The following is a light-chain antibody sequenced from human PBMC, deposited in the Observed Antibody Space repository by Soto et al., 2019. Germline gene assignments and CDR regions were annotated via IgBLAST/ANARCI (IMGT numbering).Light chain of an antibody. Sequence: EIVMTQSPATLSVSPGERATLSCRASQSVSGNFAWYQQKPGQAPRLLIYGGITRATGIPARFSGSGSGKEFPLTISSLQSEDFAVYYCPQYNNWPPAFGQGPKVEIK. CDR3: PQYNNWPPA. CDR2: GGI. CDR1: QSVSGN. V-gene: IGKV3-15*01. J-gene: IGKJ1*01.